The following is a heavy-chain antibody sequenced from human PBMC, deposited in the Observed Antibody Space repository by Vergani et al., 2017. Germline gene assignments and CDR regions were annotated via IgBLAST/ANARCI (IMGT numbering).Heavy chain of an antibody. CDR3: AKDNVPGYYDSSGYCDY. D-gene: IGHD3-22*01. CDR1: GFTFTSYG. J-gene: IGHJ4*02. V-gene: IGHV3-23*04. Sequence: VQLVESGGGVVQPGRSLRLSCSASGFTFTSYGMHWVRQAPGTGLEWVSAISGSGGSTYYADSVKGRFTISRDNSKNTLYLQMNSLRAEDTAVYYCAKDNVPGYYDSSGYCDYWGQGTLVTVSS. CDR2: ISGSGGST.